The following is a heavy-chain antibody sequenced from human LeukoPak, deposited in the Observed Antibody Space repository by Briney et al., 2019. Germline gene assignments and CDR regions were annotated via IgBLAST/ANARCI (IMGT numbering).Heavy chain of an antibody. J-gene: IGHJ4*02. V-gene: IGHV1-2*02. CDR2: INPNSGGT. CDR1: GYTFTGYY. CDR3: ARVRPPYDFWSGYLMN. Sequence: ASVRVSCKASGYTFTGYYMRWVRQAPGQGLEWMAGINPNSGGTNYAQKFQGRVTMTRDTSISTAYMELSRLRSDDTAVYYCARVRPPYDFWSGYLMNWGQGTLVTVSS. D-gene: IGHD3-3*01.